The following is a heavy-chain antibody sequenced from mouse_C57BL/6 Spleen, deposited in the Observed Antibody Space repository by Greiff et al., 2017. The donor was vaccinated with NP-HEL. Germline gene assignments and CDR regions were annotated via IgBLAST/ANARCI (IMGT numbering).Heavy chain of an antibody. V-gene: IGHV1-82*01. CDR3: ARTYYLSFDY. J-gene: IGHJ2*01. Sequence: VQLQQSGPELVKPGASVKISCKASGYAFSSSWMNWVKQRPGKGLEWIGRIYPGDGDTNYNGKFKGKATLTADKSSSTAYMQLSSLTSEDSAVYLCARTYYLSFDYWGQGTTLTVSS. CDR2: IYPGDGDT. D-gene: IGHD1-1*01. CDR1: GYAFSSSW.